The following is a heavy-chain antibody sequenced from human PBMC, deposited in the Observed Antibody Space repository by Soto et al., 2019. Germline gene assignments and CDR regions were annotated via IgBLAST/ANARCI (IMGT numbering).Heavy chain of an antibody. V-gene: IGHV3-23*01. J-gene: IGHJ3*02. CDR3: AKDGVTFGGVIVIPVAFDI. D-gene: IGHD3-16*02. Sequence: GGSLRLSCAASGFTFSSYAMSWVRQAPGKGLEWVSAISGSGGSTYYADSVKGRFTISRDNSKNTLYLQMNSLRAEDMAVYYCAKDGVTFGGVIVIPVAFDIWGQGTMVTVSS. CDR1: GFTFSSYA. CDR2: ISGSGGST.